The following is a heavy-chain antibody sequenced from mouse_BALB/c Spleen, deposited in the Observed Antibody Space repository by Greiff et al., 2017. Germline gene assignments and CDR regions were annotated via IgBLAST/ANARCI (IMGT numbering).Heavy chain of an antibody. Sequence: EVQRVESGGDLVKPGGSLKLSCAASGFTFSSFGMHWVRQAPEKGLEWVAYISSGSSTIYYADTVKGRFTISRDNPKNTLFLQMTSLRSEDTAMYYCARSGLLRYYYAMDYWGQGTSVTVSS. CDR2: ISSGSSTI. CDR3: ARSGLLRYYYAMDY. V-gene: IGHV5-17*02. J-gene: IGHJ4*01. CDR1: GFTFSSFG. D-gene: IGHD2-3*01.